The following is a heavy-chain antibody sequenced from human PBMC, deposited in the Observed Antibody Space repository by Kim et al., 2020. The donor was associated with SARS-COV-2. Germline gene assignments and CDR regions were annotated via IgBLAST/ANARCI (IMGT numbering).Heavy chain of an antibody. J-gene: IGHJ4*02. CDR3: ARAPRLEVRGVIIGSPLHFDY. CDR1: GGSISSSNW. V-gene: IGHV4-4*02. CDR2: IYHSGST. D-gene: IGHD3-10*01. Sequence: SETLSLTCAVSGGSISSSNWWSWVRQPPGKGLEWIGEIYHSGSTNYNPSLKSRVTISVDKSKNQFSLKLSSVTAADTAVYYCARAPRLEVRGVIIGSPLHFDYWGQGTLVTVSS.